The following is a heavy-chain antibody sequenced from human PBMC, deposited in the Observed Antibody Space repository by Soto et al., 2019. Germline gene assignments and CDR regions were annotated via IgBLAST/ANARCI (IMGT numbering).Heavy chain of an antibody. V-gene: IGHV3-43*01. CDR2: ISWDGVST. J-gene: IGHJ4*02. Sequence: PGGSLILSCAASGFTFDDYTMHWFRQAPGMGLEWVSLISWDGVSTYYADSVKGRFTISRDNSKNSLYLQMNSLRTEDTALYYCAKENGYSSGWHLDYWGQGTLVTVSS. CDR1: GFTFDDYT. CDR3: AKENGYSSGWHLDY. D-gene: IGHD6-19*01.